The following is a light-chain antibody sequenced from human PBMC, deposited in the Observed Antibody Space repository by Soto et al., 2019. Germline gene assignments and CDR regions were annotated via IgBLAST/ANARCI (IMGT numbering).Light chain of an antibody. J-gene: IGLJ3*02. Sequence: QSVLTQPPSASGTPGQRVTISCSGSRSNIGNNYICWFQQLPGTAPKLVIYRNNQRPSGFPDRFSGSKSGTSASLAISGLRSEDEADYYCATCDDSLSDQVFGGGTKVTDL. CDR2: RNN. CDR3: ATCDDSLSDQV. V-gene: IGLV1-47*01. CDR1: RSNIGNNY.